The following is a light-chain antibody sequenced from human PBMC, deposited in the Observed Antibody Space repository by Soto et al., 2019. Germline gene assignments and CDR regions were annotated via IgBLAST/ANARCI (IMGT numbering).Light chain of an antibody. CDR1: QSVLSW. V-gene: IGKV1-5*03. CDR2: KAS. J-gene: IGKJ5*01. CDR3: QQYNTFST. Sequence: DIQMTQSPSTLSAAVVDRFTVTFRASQSVLSWLAWYQQKPGKAPKLLIYKASSLESGVPSRFSGSGSGTEFTLTISSLQPDDFATYYCQQYNTFSTFGQGTRLEI.